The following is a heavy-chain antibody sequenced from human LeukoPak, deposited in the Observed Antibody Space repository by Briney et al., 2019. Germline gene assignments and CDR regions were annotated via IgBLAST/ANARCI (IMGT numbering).Heavy chain of an antibody. CDR3: AKEDYYGSVRTAFDI. CDR2: IGGSGGST. CDR1: GFTFTGYA. J-gene: IGHJ3*02. D-gene: IGHD3-10*01. Sequence: PGGSLRLSCAASGFTFTGYAMSWVRQAPGKGLEWVSTIGGSGGSTYYADSVKGRFTISRDNSKNTLYLQMNSLRAEDTAVYYYAKEDYYGSVRTAFDIWGQGTMVTVSS. V-gene: IGHV3-23*01.